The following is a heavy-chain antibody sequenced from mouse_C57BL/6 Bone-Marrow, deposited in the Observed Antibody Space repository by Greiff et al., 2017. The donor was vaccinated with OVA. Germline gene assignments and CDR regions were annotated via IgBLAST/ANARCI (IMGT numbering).Heavy chain of an antibody. CDR2: ILPGSGST. Sequence: QVQLQQSGAELMKPGASVKLSGKATGYTFTGYWIEWVKQRPGHGLEWIGEILPGSGSTNYNEKFKGKATFTADTSSNTSYMQLSSLTTEDSAIYSCACSISYYYGSSYDDYWGQGTTLTVSS. CDR1: GYTFTGYW. V-gene: IGHV1-9*01. CDR3: ACSISYYYGSSYDDY. J-gene: IGHJ2*01. D-gene: IGHD1-1*01.